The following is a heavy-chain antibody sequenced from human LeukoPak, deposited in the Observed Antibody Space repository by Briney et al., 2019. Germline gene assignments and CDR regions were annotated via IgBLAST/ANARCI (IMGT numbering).Heavy chain of an antibody. J-gene: IGHJ6*03. Sequence: GGSLRLSCASSGFTFSRYSMNWFRQAPGKGLERVSSISNRSINIFYADSVKGRFTISRDNAKNSLYLQMNSLGAEDTAVYYCARDAQWLVPEGYFYYMDVWGKGTTVTVSS. CDR2: ISNRSINI. CDR3: ARDAQWLVPEGYFYYMDV. CDR1: GFTFSRYS. V-gene: IGHV3-21*01. D-gene: IGHD6-19*01.